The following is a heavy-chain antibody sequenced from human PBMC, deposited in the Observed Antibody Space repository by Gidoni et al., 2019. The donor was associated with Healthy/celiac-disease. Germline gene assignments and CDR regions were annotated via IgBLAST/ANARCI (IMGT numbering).Heavy chain of an antibody. Sequence: EVQLVESGGGLIQPGGSLRLPCAASGFTVSSNYMSWVRQAPGKGLEWVSVIYSGGSTYYADSVKGRFTISRDNSKNTLYLQMNSLRAEDTAVYYCARGAYDFWSGYLDYWGQGTLVTVSS. CDR2: IYSGGST. V-gene: IGHV3-53*01. CDR3: ARGAYDFWSGYLDY. D-gene: IGHD3-3*01. CDR1: GFTVSSNY. J-gene: IGHJ4*02.